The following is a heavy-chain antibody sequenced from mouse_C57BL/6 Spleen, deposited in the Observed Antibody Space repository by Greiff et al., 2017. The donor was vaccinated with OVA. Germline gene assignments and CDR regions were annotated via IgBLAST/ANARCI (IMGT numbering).Heavy chain of an antibody. CDR2: IYPGSGST. D-gene: IGHD1-1*01. J-gene: IGHJ1*03. CDR1: GYTFTSYW. Sequence: QVQLQQPGAELVKPGASVKMSCKASGYTFTSYWITWVKQRPGQGLEWIGDIYPGSGSTNYNEKFKSKATPTVDTSSSTAYMQLSSLTSEDSAVYYCARITTVVDWYFDVWGTGTTVTVSS. V-gene: IGHV1-55*01. CDR3: ARITTVVDWYFDV.